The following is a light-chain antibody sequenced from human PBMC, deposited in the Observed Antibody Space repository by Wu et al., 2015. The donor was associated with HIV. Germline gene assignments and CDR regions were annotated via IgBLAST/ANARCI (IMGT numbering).Light chain of an antibody. V-gene: IGKV3-15*01. CDR2: GAS. J-gene: IGKJ4*01. CDR3: QQYYDWPPLS. CDR1: QSISNN. Sequence: EIVMTQSPPTLSVSPGERVTLSCRASQSISNNLAWYQQKPGQAPRLLIHGASTRAIGIPARFSGSGSGTEFTLTITSMQSEDFAVYHCQQYYDWPPLSFGGGTKVEIK.